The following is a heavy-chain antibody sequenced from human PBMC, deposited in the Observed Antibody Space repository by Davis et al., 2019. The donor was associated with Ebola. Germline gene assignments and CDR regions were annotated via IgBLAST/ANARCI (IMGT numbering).Heavy chain of an antibody. J-gene: IGHJ6*04. CDR1: GYTFTGYA. Sequence: ASVKVSCKASGYTFTGYAMNWVRQAPGQGLEWMGWINTNTGNPTYAQGFTGRFVFSLDTSVSTAYLQISSLKAEDTAVYYCARGGSSSWYGYYYYGMDVWGKGTTVTVSS. CDR2: INTNTGNP. V-gene: IGHV7-4-1*02. D-gene: IGHD6-13*01. CDR3: ARGGSSSWYGYYYYGMDV.